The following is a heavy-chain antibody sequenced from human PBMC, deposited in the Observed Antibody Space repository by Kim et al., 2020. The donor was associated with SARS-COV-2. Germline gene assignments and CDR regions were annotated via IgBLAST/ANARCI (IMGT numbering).Heavy chain of an antibody. J-gene: IGHJ5*02. CDR2: IYPGDSDT. CDR3: ARSTGVRKINWFDL. Sequence: GESLKISCQGSGYSFSNNWIGWVRQMPGKGLEWMGIIYPGDSDTRYSPSFEGQVTISADKSISTAYLQWSSLKASDTAMYYCARSTGVRKINWFDLWGQGTLVTVSS. CDR1: GYSFSNNW. D-gene: IGHD3-10*01. V-gene: IGHV5-51*01.